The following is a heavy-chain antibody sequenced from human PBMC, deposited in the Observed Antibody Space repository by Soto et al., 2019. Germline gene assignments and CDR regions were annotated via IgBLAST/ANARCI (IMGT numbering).Heavy chain of an antibody. CDR3: ARHGFGPLHGLVDV. J-gene: IGHJ6*02. Sequence: QVQLQESGPGLVKPSETLSLTCTVSGGSITNYYCSWFRQPPGKGLEWIGYIQYNGYSAYNPSLKRRATRSMDTSKTQWPLMVASVTATDTAVYYCARHGFGPLHGLVDVWGQGTTVIVSS. D-gene: IGHD3-10*01. CDR1: GGSITNYY. V-gene: IGHV4-59*08. CDR2: IQYNGYS.